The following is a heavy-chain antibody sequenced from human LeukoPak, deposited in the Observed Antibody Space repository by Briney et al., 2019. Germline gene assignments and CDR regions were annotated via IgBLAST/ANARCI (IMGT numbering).Heavy chain of an antibody. J-gene: IGHJ6*03. V-gene: IGHV3-7*01. CDR1: GFTFSDYW. CDR3: ARSSPLDIVVVPAAINMDV. D-gene: IGHD2-2*03. Sequence: PGGSLRLSCAVSGFTFSDYWMNWVRQAPGKGLEWVASINQNGGEKSYVDSVKGRFTISRDNPRNSLYLQMSSLRAEDTAVYYCARSSPLDIVVVPAAINMDVWGKGTTVTASS. CDR2: INQNGGEK.